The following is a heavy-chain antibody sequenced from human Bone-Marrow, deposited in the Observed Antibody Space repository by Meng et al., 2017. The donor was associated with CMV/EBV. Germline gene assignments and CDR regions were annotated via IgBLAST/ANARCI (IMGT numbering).Heavy chain of an antibody. V-gene: IGHV3-30*02. J-gene: IGHJ6*02. CDR2: IRYDGSNK. D-gene: IGHD3-10*01. CDR3: AKDSCRITRTLDYDYYGMDV. Sequence: WGSLRLSCAASGFTFSSYGMHWVRQAPGKGLEWVAFIRYDGSNKYYADAVKGRFTISRDNSKNTLYLQMNSLRAEDTAVYYCAKDSCRITRTLDYDYYGMDVWGQGTTVTVSS. CDR1: GFTFSSYG.